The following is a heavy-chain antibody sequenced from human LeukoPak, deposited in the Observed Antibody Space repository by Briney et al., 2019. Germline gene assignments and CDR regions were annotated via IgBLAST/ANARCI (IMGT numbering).Heavy chain of an antibody. J-gene: IGHJ4*02. CDR1: GYTFTGYY. Sequence: ASVKVSCKASGYTFTGYYMHWVRQAPGQGLEWMGWINPNSGGTNYAQKFQGRVTMTRDTSISTAYMELSRLRSDDTAVYYCARPYDSSDYYYFDYWGQGTLVTVSS. CDR3: ARPYDSSDYYYFDY. CDR2: INPNSGGT. V-gene: IGHV1-2*02. D-gene: IGHD3-22*01.